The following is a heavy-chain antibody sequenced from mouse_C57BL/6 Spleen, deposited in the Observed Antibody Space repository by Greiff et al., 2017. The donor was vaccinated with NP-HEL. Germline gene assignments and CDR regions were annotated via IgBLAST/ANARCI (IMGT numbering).Heavy chain of an antibody. CDR1: GYTFTDYY. V-gene: IGHV1-26*01. J-gene: IGHJ3*01. CDR3: ARGDYDDAVAY. Sequence: EVQLQQSGPELVKPGASVKISCKASGYTFTDYYMNWVKQSHGKSLEWIGDINPNNGGTSYNQKFKGKATLTVDKSSSTAYMELRSLTSEDSAVYYCARGDYDDAVAYWGQGTLVTVSA. D-gene: IGHD2-4*01. CDR2: INPNNGGT.